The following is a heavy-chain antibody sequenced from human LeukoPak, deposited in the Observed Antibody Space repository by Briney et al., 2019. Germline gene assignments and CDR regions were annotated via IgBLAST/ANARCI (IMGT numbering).Heavy chain of an antibody. CDR1: GFTFSSYA. CDR2: ISGSGGST. D-gene: IGHD4-17*01. V-gene: IGHV3-23*01. J-gene: IGHJ6*03. Sequence: GGSLRLSCAASGFTFSSYAMSWVRQAPGKGLEWVSAISGSGGSTYYADSVKGRFTISRDNSKNTLYLQMNSLRAEDTAVYYCAKRHGDYSFGYVDVWGKGTTVTVSS. CDR3: AKRHGDYSFGYVDV.